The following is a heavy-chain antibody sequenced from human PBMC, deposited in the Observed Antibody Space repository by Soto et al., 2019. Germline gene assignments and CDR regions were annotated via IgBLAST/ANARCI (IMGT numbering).Heavy chain of an antibody. V-gene: IGHV3-48*03. J-gene: IGHJ4*02. Sequence: GGSLRLSCVASGFTFSTFEMNWVRQAPGKGLEWVSYLSGSGATKSYADSVKGRFTISRDKARNSLYLQMSSLSDEDTAVYYCARAIRGFSYVVDYWGQGTLVTVSS. CDR2: LSGSGATK. CDR1: GFTFSTFE. CDR3: ARAIRGFSYVVDY. D-gene: IGHD5-18*01.